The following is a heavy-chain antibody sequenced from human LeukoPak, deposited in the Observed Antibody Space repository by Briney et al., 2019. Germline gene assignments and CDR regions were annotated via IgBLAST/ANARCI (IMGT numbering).Heavy chain of an antibody. D-gene: IGHD4-17*01. CDR1: GGSISSGDYY. CDR3: ARDYDYGDYGYWFDP. Sequence: SETLSLTCTVSGGSISSGDYYWSWIRQPPGKGLEWIGYIYYSGSTYYNPSLKSRVTISVDTSKNQFSLKLSSVTAADTAVYYCARDYDYGDYGYWFDPWGQGTLVTVSS. CDR2: IYYSGST. V-gene: IGHV4-30-4*01. J-gene: IGHJ5*02.